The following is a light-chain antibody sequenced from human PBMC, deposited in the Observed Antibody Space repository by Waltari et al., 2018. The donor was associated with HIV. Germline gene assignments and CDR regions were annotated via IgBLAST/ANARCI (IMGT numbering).Light chain of an antibody. Sequence: EIVLTQSPGTLSLSPGERATLSCRASHTISSDYLAWYQQKPGQAPRLLIDGASNRATGIPDRFSGSGSGTDFTRTINGLEPEDFAVYYCHHYSTSPLTFGPGTKVDIK. V-gene: IGKV3-20*01. CDR1: HTISSDY. CDR3: HHYSTSPLT. CDR2: GAS. J-gene: IGKJ3*01.